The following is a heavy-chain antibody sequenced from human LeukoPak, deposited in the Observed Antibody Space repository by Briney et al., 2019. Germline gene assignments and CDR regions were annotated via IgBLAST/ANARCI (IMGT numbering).Heavy chain of an antibody. CDR2: IYSVGTT. J-gene: IGHJ3*02. V-gene: IGHV3-53*01. CDR1: GFTVSSNY. CDR3: AREGMVYDSSGYYDPYGAFDI. D-gene: IGHD3-22*01. Sequence: GGSLRLSCAASGFTVSSNYMSWVRQAPGKRLEWVSVIYSVGTTYYADSVKGRFTISRDNSKNTLYLQMNSLRAEDTAVYYCAREGMVYDSSGYYDPYGAFDIWGQGTMVTVSS.